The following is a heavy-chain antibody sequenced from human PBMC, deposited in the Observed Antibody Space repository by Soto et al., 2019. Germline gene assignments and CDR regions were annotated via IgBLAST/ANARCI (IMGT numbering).Heavy chain of an antibody. CDR3: ARHVRVPAAIDY. Sequence: SETLSLTCTVSGGSISSSSYYWGWIRQPPGKGLEWIGSIYYSGSTYYNPSLKSRVTISVDTSKNQFSLKLSSVTAADTAVYYCARHVRVPAAIDYWGQGTLVTVSS. V-gene: IGHV4-39*01. CDR1: GGSISSSSYY. J-gene: IGHJ4*02. CDR2: IYYSGST. D-gene: IGHD2-2*01.